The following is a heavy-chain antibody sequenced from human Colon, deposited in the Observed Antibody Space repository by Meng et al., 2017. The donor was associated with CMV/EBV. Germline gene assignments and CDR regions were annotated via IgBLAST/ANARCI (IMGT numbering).Heavy chain of an antibody. Sequence: GESLKISCAASGFTFSSYAMSWVRQAPGKGLEWVSAISGSGGSTYYADSVKGRFTISRDSSKNTMFLQVNSLRTEDTAVYYCARSLRDYSTSANYYYYGLDVWGQGTTVTVSS. CDR2: ISGSGGST. CDR3: ARSLRDYSTSANYYYYGLDV. J-gene: IGHJ6*02. D-gene: IGHD6-6*01. CDR1: GFTFSSYA. V-gene: IGHV3-23*01.